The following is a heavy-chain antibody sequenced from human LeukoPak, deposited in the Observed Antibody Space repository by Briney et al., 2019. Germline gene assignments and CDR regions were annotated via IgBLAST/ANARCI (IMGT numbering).Heavy chain of an antibody. CDR2: IYYSGRA. CDR3: AGGDYYFDY. V-gene: IGHV4-59*01. Sequence: PSETLSLTCTVSGASISSYYWSWIRQPPGKGLEWIGYIYYSGRANYNPSLRSRLTISVDTSKNQFSLKLSSVTAADTAVYYCAGGDYYFDYWGQGTLVTVSS. CDR1: GASISSYY. J-gene: IGHJ4*02. D-gene: IGHD2-21*02.